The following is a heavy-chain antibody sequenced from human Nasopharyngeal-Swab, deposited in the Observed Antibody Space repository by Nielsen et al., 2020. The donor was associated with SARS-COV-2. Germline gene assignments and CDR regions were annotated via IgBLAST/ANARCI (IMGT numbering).Heavy chain of an antibody. CDR3: ARGGPLLRYFPRNWFDP. Sequence: WIRQPPGKGLEWIGEINHSGSTNYNPSLKSRDTISVDTSKNQFSLKLSFVTAADTAVYYCARGGPLLRYFPRNWFDPWGQGTLVTVSS. J-gene: IGHJ5*02. V-gene: IGHV4-34*01. D-gene: IGHD3-9*01. CDR2: INHSGST.